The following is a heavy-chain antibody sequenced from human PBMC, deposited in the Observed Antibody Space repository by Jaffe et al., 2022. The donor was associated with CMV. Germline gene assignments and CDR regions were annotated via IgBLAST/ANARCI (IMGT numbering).Heavy chain of an antibody. CDR3: ARRSGYYYGAFDI. J-gene: IGHJ3*02. CDR1: GGTFSSYA. Sequence: QVQLVQSGAEVKKPGSSVKVSCKASGGTFSSYAISWVRQAPGQGLEWMGRIIPILGIANYAQKFQGRVTITADKSTSTAYMELSSLRSEDTAVYYCARRSGYYYGAFDIWGQGTMVTVSS. D-gene: IGHD3-22*01. CDR2: IIPILGIA. V-gene: IGHV1-69*09.